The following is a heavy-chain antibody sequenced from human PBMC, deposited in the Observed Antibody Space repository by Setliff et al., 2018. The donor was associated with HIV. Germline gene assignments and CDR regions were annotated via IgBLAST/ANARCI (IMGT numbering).Heavy chain of an antibody. V-gene: IGHV1-18*01. CDR3: ARDDGFDI. CDR2: ITPFNGRT. CDR1: GYTFTTFR. Sequence: GASVKVSCKASGYTFTTFRINWVRQAPGQGLEWMGWITPFNGRTNYAQRFQGRVTMTTDTSTNTAYMELRSLRSDDTAAYYCARDDGFDIWGQGTMVTVSS. J-gene: IGHJ3*02.